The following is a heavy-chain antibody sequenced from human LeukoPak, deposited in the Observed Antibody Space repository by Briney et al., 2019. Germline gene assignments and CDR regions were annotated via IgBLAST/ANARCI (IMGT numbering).Heavy chain of an antibody. Sequence: GGSLRLSCAASGFAFSSYAMHWVRQAPGKGLEWVAVISYDGSNKYYADSVKGRFTISRDNSKNTLYLQMSSLRAEDTAVYYCQTGGSWGQGTLVTVSS. CDR1: GFAFSSYA. CDR3: QTGGS. D-gene: IGHD2-8*02. CDR2: ISYDGSNK. J-gene: IGHJ5*02. V-gene: IGHV3-30*04.